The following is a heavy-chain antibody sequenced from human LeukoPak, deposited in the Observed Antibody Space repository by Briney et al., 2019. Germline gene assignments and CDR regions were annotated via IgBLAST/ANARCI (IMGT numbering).Heavy chain of an antibody. CDR3: ARDVIITTYGAFDI. Sequence: GGSLRLSCAASGFTFSSYSMNWVRQAPGKGLEWVSSISSSSSYINYADSVKGRFTISRDNAKNSLYLQMNSLRAEDTAVYCCARDVIITTYGAFDIWGQGTMVTVSS. D-gene: IGHD3-22*01. V-gene: IGHV3-21*01. CDR1: GFTFSSYS. J-gene: IGHJ3*02. CDR2: ISSSSSYI.